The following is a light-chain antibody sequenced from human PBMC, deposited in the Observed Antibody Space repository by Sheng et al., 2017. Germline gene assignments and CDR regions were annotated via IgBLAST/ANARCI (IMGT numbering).Light chain of an antibody. CDR1: QSLNNA. Sequence: IQMTQSPSTLSASVGDRVIITCRASQSLNNALAWYQVKPGKAPKFLIYDASTLQRGVQSRFSGSGSGTEFTLTISSLQPDDFATYYCQQYVRFYSFGQGTKLE. CDR2: DAS. J-gene: IGKJ2*03. CDR3: QQYVRFYS. V-gene: IGKV1-5*01.